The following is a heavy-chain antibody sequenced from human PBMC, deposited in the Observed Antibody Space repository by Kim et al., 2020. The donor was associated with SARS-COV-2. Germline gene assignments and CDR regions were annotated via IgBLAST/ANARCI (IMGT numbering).Heavy chain of an antibody. CDR3: ARCVGNGSCYFLDAFDI. D-gene: IGHD2-15*01. J-gene: IGHJ3*02. Sequence: FQGRVTMTRNTSISTAYMELSSLRSEDTAVYYCARCVGNGSCYFLDAFDIWGQGTMVTVSS. V-gene: IGHV1-8*01.